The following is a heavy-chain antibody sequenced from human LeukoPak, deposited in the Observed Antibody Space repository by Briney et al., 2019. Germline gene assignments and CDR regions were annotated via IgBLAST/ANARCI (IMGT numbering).Heavy chain of an antibody. J-gene: IGHJ4*02. CDR3: AQDTYYFDY. Sequence: GGSLRLSCAASGFTFSSYAMSWLRQAPGKGPEWVSGISASGGSSEYAESVKGRFIISRDNSKTTVYLHMSSLRAEDTAVYYCAQDTYYFDYWGQGVLVSVSS. CDR1: GFTFSSYA. CDR2: ISASGGSS. V-gene: IGHV3-23*01.